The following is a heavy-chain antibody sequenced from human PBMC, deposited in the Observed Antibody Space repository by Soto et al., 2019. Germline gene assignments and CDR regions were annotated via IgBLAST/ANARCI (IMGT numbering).Heavy chain of an antibody. CDR2: INHSGST. J-gene: IGHJ4*02. CDR1: GGSFSGYY. D-gene: IGHD4-17*01. CDR3: ARPYGDRPY. V-gene: IGHV4-34*01. Sequence: QVQLQQWGAGLLKPSETLSLTCAVYGGSFSGYYWSWIRQPPGKGLEWIGEINHSGSTNYNPSLKRRVTRPVDTSKTQFSLKLSSVTAADTAVYYCARPYGDRPYWGQGTLVTVSS.